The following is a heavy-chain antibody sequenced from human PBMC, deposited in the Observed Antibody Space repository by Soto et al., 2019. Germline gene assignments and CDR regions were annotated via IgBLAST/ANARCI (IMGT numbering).Heavy chain of an antibody. CDR1: GGSISSSNYY. CDR2: IYYSGST. J-gene: IGHJ5*02. D-gene: IGHD1-26*01. Sequence: QLQLQESGPGLVKPSETLSLTCTVSGGSISSSNYYWGWIRQPPGKGLEWIGSIYYSGSTYYNPSRKSRVTTAVDTSKTQFSLKLSSVTAADTAVYYCATQEVGGSYVYTFDPWGQGTLVTVSS. CDR3: ATQEVGGSYVYTFDP. V-gene: IGHV4-39*01.